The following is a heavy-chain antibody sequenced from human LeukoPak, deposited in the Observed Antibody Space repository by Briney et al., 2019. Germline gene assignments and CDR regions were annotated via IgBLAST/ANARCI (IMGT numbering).Heavy chain of an antibody. D-gene: IGHD6-6*01. CDR2: IWNDGSNE. CDR3: AKRVPYSSSSVYFDS. Sequence: PGGSLRLSCAASGFTFSHFGMHWVRQAPGKGLEWVAVIWNDGSNEYYADFVKGRFTISRDNSKNTVSLQMNSLRDEDTAVYYCAKRVPYSSSSVYFDSWGQGTLVTVSS. CDR1: GFTFSHFG. J-gene: IGHJ4*02. V-gene: IGHV3-33*06.